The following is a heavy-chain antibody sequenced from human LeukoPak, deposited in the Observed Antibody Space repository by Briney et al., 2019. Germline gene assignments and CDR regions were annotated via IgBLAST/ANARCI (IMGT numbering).Heavy chain of an antibody. Sequence: GGSLRLSCAASGFTFSSYSMNWVRQAPGTGLEWVSYISSSGNTIDYADSVKGRFTISRDNAKNSLYLQMVSLRAEDTAVHYCARLRGYSYGYGDYWGQGTLVTVSS. D-gene: IGHD5-18*01. CDR3: ARLRGYSYGYGDY. J-gene: IGHJ4*02. V-gene: IGHV3-48*04. CDR1: GFTFSSYS. CDR2: ISSSGNTI.